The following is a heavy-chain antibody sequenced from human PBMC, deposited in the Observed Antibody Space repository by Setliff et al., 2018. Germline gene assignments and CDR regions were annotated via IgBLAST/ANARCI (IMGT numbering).Heavy chain of an antibody. J-gene: IGHJ6*02. CDR3: ARDRSFDWIEPTYYYNHGMDI. V-gene: IGHV3-21*01. CDR2: ISSGSTYK. CDR1: GFTFSGYY. Sequence: LRLSCAASGFTFSGYYMQWVRQAPGKGLEWVSSISSGSTYKNYADSVKGRFTISRDNAKNSLYLQMNSLRAEDTAVYYCARDRSFDWIEPTYYYNHGMDIWGQGTTVTVSS. D-gene: IGHD3-9*01.